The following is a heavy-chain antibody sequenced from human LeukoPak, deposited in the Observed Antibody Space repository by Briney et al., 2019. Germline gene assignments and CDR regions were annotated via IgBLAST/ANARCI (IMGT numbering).Heavy chain of an antibody. J-gene: IGHJ6*03. Sequence: ASVNVSCKGSGYTFTNFDINWVRQATGQGLEWVGWMNPNSGNTGSAQKLQGRVTMTMNTSISTAYIELSSLRSEDTAVYYCARGPQWRGDSYYMDVWGRGTTVTVSS. D-gene: IGHD6-19*01. CDR1: GYTFTNFD. CDR2: MNPNSGNT. V-gene: IGHV1-8*01. CDR3: ARGPQWRGDSYYMDV.